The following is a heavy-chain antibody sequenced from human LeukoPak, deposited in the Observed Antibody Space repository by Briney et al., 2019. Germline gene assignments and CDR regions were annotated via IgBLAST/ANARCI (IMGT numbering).Heavy chain of an antibody. Sequence: GASVKVSCKASGYTFTDYYMHWVRQAPGQGLQWMGWINPNSGGTHYAQKFQVRVTMTRDTSISTAYMELSRLTSDDTAVYYCARGGRIVGASGLMFDYWGQETLITVSS. V-gene: IGHV1-2*02. CDR2: INPNSGGT. CDR1: GYTFTDYY. CDR3: ARGGRIVGASGLMFDY. D-gene: IGHD1-26*01. J-gene: IGHJ4*02.